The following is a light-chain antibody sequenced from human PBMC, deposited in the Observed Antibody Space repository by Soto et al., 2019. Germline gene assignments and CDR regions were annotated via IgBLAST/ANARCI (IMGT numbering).Light chain of an antibody. CDR2: WAS. Sequence: DIVMTQSPDSLAVSLGERATINCKSSQSILHSPNNKDALTWYQQKPGQPPKLLINWASTRESGVPDRFSGAGPGTDFTLTINSLQPEDFATYYCQQFNNWPVTFGPGTKVDIK. V-gene: IGKV4-1*01. J-gene: IGKJ3*01. CDR3: QQFNNWPVT. CDR1: QSILHSPNNKDA.